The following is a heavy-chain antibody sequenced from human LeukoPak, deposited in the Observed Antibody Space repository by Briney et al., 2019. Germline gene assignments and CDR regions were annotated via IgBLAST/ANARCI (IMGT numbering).Heavy chain of an antibody. CDR3: ARELSEGDRDNWFDP. CDR2: IYYSGST. D-gene: IGHD1-14*01. J-gene: IGHJ5*02. Sequence: PSETLSLTCTVSGDSISSSNYYWGWIRQPPGKGLEWIGYIYYSGSTNYNPSLKSRVTISVDTSKNQFSLKLSSVTAADTAVYYCARELSEGDRDNWFDPWGQGTLVTVSS. V-gene: IGHV4-61*01. CDR1: GDSISSSNYY.